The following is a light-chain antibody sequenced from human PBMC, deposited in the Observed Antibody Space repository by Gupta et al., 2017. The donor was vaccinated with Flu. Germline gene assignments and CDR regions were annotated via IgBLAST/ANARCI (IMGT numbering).Light chain of an antibody. V-gene: IGKV2-28*01. CDR2: LGY. Sequence: DAVMTQSPLSLPVTPGEPASISCRSSQSLLLSNGYSSLDWYLQKAGQSPQLLIYLGYIRGSGGPGRFRGRGSGTDLHTKIKGVEAEDAGIYYCMGALKTPAFGGGTKVEIK. CDR3: MGALKTPA. CDR1: QSLLLSNGYSS. J-gene: IGKJ4*01.